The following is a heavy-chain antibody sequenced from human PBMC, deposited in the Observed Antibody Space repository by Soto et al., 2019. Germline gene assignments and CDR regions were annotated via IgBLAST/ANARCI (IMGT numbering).Heavy chain of an antibody. CDR2: IYYSGST. CDR1: GGSISSYY. Sequence: PSETLSLTCTVSGGSISSYYWSWIRQPPGKGLEWIGYIYYSGSTNYNPSLKSRVTISVDTSKNQFALKLSSVTAADTAVYYCARRDYCSSTSCQLGDDAFDIWGQGTMVTVSS. CDR3: ARRDYCSSTSCQLGDDAFDI. J-gene: IGHJ3*02. V-gene: IGHV4-59*01. D-gene: IGHD2-2*01.